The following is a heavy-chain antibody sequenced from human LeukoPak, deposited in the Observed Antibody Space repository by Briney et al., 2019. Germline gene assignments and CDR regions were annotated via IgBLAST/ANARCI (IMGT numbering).Heavy chain of an antibody. V-gene: IGHV4-38-2*02. D-gene: IGHD6-13*01. CDR3: ARSNSGYSSSWNPWS. Sequence: KPSETLSLTCSVSGYSITSGYYWSWIRQPPGKGLEWIGEINHSGSTNYNPSLKSRVTISVDTSKNQFSLKLSSVTAADTAVYYCARSNSGYSSSWNPWSWGQGTLVTVSS. CDR2: INHSGST. CDR1: GYSITSGYY. J-gene: IGHJ4*02.